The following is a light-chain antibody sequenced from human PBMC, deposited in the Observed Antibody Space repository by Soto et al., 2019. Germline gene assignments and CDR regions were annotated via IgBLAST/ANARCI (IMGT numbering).Light chain of an antibody. CDR2: DAS. CDR3: QQYDNLPLT. J-gene: IGKJ4*01. Sequence: DIQMTQSPSSLSASVGDRVTITCQASQDIKNYLNWYQQKSGKAPKLLIYDASDLETGVPSRFSGSGSGTDFTFTINSLKPEDIATYYCQQYDNLPLTFGGGTQVEIK. V-gene: IGKV1-33*01. CDR1: QDIKNY.